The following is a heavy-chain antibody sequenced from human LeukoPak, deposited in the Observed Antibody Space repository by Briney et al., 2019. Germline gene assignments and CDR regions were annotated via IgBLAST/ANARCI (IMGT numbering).Heavy chain of an antibody. CDR3: ARAFDSSGYYYWYFDL. J-gene: IGHJ2*01. Sequence: SQTLSLTCTVSGGSISSGDYYWSWIRQPPGKGLEWIGYTYYSGSTYYNPSLKSRVTISVDTSKNQFSLKLSSVTAADTAVYYCARAFDSSGYYYWYFDLWGRGTLVTVSS. D-gene: IGHD3-22*01. V-gene: IGHV4-30-4*01. CDR1: GGSISSGDYY. CDR2: TYYSGST.